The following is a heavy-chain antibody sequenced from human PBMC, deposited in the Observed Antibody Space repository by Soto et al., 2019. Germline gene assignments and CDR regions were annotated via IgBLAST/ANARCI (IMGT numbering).Heavy chain of an antibody. Sequence: QVQLVQSGAEVKKPGSSVKVSCKASGGTFSSYTISWVRQAPGQGLEWMGRIIPILGIANYAQKFQGRVTITADKSTSTAYMELSSPRSEDTAVYYCARFIAAAGDLDYWGQGTLVTVSS. V-gene: IGHV1-69*02. J-gene: IGHJ4*02. CDR3: ARFIAAAGDLDY. CDR2: IIPILGIA. CDR1: GGTFSSYT. D-gene: IGHD6-13*01.